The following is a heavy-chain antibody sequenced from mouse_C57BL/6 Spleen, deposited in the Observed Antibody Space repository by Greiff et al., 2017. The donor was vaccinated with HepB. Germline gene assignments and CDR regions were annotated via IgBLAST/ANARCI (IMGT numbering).Heavy chain of an antibody. Sequence: EVKVVESGEGLVKPGGSLKLSCAASGFTFSSYAMSWVRQTPEKRLEWVAYISSGGDYIYYADTVKGRFTISRDNARNTLYLQMSSLKSEDTAMYYCTRGRYSNYGDYFDYWGQGTTLTVSS. CDR3: TRGRYSNYGDYFDY. CDR2: ISSGGDYI. CDR1: GFTFSSYA. D-gene: IGHD2-5*01. V-gene: IGHV5-9-1*02. J-gene: IGHJ2*01.